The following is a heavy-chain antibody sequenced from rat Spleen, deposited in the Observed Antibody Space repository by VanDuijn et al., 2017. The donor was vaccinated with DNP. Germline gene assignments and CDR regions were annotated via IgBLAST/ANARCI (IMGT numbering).Heavy chain of an antibody. CDR3: TRDPNYGGY. CDR1: GFSLTSYG. CDR2: ISSGGST. Sequence: QVQLKESGPGLVQPSQTLSLTCTVSGFSLTSYGVSWVRQPPGKGLEWIAAISSGGSTYYNSALKSRLSISRDTSKSQVFLKMNSLQTEDTAIYFCTRDPNYGGYWGQGVMVTVSS. V-gene: IGHV2S12*01. D-gene: IGHD1-11*01. J-gene: IGHJ2*01.